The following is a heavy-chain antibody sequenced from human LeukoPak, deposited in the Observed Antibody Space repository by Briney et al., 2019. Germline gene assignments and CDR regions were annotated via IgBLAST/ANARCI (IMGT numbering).Heavy chain of an antibody. J-gene: IGHJ3*02. CDR1: GFTFSSYE. CDR2: ISSSGSTI. D-gene: IGHD4/OR15-4a*01. CDR3: AREPRGCYHGRSDAFDI. Sequence: GGSLRLSCAASGFTFSSYEMHWVRQAPGKGLEWVSYISSSGSTIYYADSVKGRFTISRDNAKNSLYLQMNSLRAEDTAVYYCAREPRGCYHGRSDAFDIRGQGTMVTVSS. V-gene: IGHV3-48*03.